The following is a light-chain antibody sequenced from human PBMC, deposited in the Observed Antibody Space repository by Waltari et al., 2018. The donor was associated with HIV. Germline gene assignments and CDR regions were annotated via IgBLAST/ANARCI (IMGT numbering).Light chain of an antibody. J-gene: IGKJ4*01. CDR2: WAA. V-gene: IGKV4-1*01. CDR1: QSIFYSSNNNNY. Sequence: DIVMPQSPDSLAVSLCDRAPINCQSSQSIFYSSNNNNYLGWYQHRPGQTPKLLIYWAATRESGVHDRFSGSWSGTDFTLTISSLQPEAVAVDYCQQYHSSPLTFGGGTKVEI. CDR3: QQYHSSPLT.